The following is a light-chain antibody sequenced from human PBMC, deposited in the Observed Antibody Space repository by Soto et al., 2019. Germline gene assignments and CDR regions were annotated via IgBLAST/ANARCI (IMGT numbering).Light chain of an antibody. Sequence: GTVSLSVVAGSIISCTASRSITNNYLAWYQQKPGQAPRLLIYDASNTATGIPARFSGSGSGTDLTLTISSLEAEDFAAYYRQQRRHWPPRIACGQGTRLEIK. J-gene: IGKJ5*01. CDR2: DAS. CDR3: QQRRHWPPRIA. V-gene: IGKV3-11*01. CDR1: RSITNNY.